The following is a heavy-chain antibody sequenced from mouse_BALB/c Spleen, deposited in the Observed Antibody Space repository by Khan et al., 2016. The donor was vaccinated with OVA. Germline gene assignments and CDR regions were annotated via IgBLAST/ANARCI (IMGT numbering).Heavy chain of an antibody. D-gene: IGHD2-13*01. J-gene: IGHJ2*01. Sequence: VQLVQSGPELVKPGASVKMSCKASGYTFTYYVITWVKQRTGQGLEWIGQIYPGSDNAYYNQRFKGKATLTADKSSNTTHMQLSSLTSEDSAVYVCARGDGDYVYFDYWGQGTTLTVSA. CDR2: IYPGSDNA. CDR3: ARGDGDYVYFDY. V-gene: IGHV1-77*01. CDR1: GYTFTYYV.